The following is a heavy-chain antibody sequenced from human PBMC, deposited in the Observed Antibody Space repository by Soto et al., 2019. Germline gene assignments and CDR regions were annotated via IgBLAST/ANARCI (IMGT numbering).Heavy chain of an antibody. D-gene: IGHD2-15*01. V-gene: IGHV4-39*01. CDR3: ARQGCSGGSCYVDY. CDR1: GGSIRSSSYY. J-gene: IGHJ4*02. Sequence: SETLSLTCTVSGGSIRSSSYYWGWIRQPPGKGLEWIGSIYYSGSTYYNPSLKSRVTISVDTSKNQFSLKLSSVTAADTAVYCCARQGCSGGSCYVDYWGQGTLVTVS. CDR2: IYYSGST.